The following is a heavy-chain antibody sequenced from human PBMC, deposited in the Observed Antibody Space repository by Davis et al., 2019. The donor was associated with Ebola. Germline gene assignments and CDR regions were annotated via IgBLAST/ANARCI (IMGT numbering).Heavy chain of an antibody. CDR2: IGIAGDT. CDR3: ARGRGYCSGGTCRNWFDP. D-gene: IGHD2-15*01. V-gene: IGHV3-13*01. CDR1: GFTFSSYD. J-gene: IGHJ5*02. Sequence: GGSLRLSCAASGFTFSSYDMHWVRHATGKGLEWVSGIGIAGDTFYPGSVKGRFTISRENAKNSLYLQMNSLRAGDTAVYYCARGRGYCSGGTCRNWFDPWGQGTLVTVSS.